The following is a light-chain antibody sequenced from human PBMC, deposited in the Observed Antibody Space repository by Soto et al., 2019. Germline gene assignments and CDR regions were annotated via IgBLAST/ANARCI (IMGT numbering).Light chain of an antibody. V-gene: IGKV1-5*01. CDR1: QSISSW. Sequence: DIQMTQSPSTLSASVGDRVTITCRASQSISSWLAWYQQKPGKAPKLLIYDASSLESGVPSRFSGSGSGTEFTLTISSLQPEDFATYYCQQYKSYRTFGQGNKV. J-gene: IGKJ1*01. CDR3: QQYKSYRT. CDR2: DAS.